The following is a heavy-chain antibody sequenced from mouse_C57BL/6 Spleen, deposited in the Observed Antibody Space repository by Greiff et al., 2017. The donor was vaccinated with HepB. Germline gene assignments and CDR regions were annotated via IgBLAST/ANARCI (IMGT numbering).Heavy chain of an antibody. CDR1: GFTFSSYA. J-gene: IGHJ3*01. CDR2: ISDGGSYT. CDR3: ARDHPFAY. V-gene: IGHV5-4*01. Sequence: EVQLVESGGGLVKPGGSLKLSCAASGFTFSSYAMSWVRQTPEKRLEWVATISDGGSYTYYPDNVKGRFTISRDNAKNNLYLQMSHLKSEDTAMYYCARDHPFAYWGQGTLVTVSA.